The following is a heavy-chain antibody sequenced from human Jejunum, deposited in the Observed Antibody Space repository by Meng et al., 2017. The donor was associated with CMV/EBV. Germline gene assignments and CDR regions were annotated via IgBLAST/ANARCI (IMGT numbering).Heavy chain of an antibody. CDR2: IKQDGSER. J-gene: IGHJ4*02. CDR3: AREGGDGPYFDY. Sequence: AASGFTISRDWMSWVRQAPGKGLEWVANIKQDGSERWYVDSVKGRFTISRDNAKNSLYLEMSTLRVEDTAVYYCAREGGDGPYFDYWGQGTLVTVSS. V-gene: IGHV3-7*01. D-gene: IGHD2-21*01. CDR1: GFTISRDW.